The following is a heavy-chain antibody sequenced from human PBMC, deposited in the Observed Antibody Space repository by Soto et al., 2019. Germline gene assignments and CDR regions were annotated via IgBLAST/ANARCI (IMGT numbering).Heavy chain of an antibody. CDR3: AKGAVAGTPTSYYYYGMDV. J-gene: IGHJ6*02. V-gene: IGHV1-69*12. D-gene: IGHD6-19*01. CDR1: GGTFRTYA. Sequence: QVQLLQSGAEVKKPGSSVRVSCEASGGTFRTYAISWVRQAPGQGLEWMGEIIPIFGTVNYAQKFQGRVTITAEESTTTDYMELRSLRSEDTAVYSCAKGAVAGTPTSYYYYGMDVWGQGTTVTVSS. CDR2: IIPIFGTV.